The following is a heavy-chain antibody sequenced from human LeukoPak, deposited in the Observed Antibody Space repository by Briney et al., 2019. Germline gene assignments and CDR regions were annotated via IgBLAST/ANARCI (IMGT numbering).Heavy chain of an antibody. Sequence: PGGSLRLSCSASGFTFSSYAMHWVRQAPGKGLEYVSSISSNGGSTYYADSVKGRFTISRDNSKNTLFLQMSSLRTEDTAVYYCASPYRGYDYSFDHWGQGTLVTVSS. CDR1: GFTFSSYA. J-gene: IGHJ4*02. CDR2: ISSNGGST. V-gene: IGHV3-64D*06. CDR3: ASPYRGYDYSFDH. D-gene: IGHD5-12*01.